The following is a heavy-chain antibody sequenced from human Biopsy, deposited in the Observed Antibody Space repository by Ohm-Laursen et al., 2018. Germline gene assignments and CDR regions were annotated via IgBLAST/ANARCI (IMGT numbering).Heavy chain of an antibody. J-gene: IGHJ3*01. CDR3: ARSMLGASTGDDAFDV. V-gene: IGHV1-69*06. Sequence: SVKVSCKASGYTFTGYYIHWVRQAPGQGLEWMGGFIPMFNTGKDAQNFQGRVTMTADKSTNTVYMELTSLRSDDTAMYYCARSMLGASTGDDAFDVWGQGTFVIVSS. D-gene: IGHD1-26*01. CDR2: FIPMFNTG. CDR1: GYTFTGYY.